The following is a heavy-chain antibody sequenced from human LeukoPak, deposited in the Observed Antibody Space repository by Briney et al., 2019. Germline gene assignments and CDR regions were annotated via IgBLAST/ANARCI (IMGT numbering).Heavy chain of an antibody. V-gene: IGHV3-74*01. D-gene: IGHD4-23*01. CDR2: IASGGSST. CDR3: ARGRPHGNDY. Sequence: GGSLRLSCAASGFTFSSYWMNWVRQAPGKGLVWVSRIASGGSSTTYADSVKGRFSISRDNAKNTLYLQMNSLRVEDTAVYYCARGRPHGNDYWGQGTLVTVSS. J-gene: IGHJ4*02. CDR1: GFTFSSYW.